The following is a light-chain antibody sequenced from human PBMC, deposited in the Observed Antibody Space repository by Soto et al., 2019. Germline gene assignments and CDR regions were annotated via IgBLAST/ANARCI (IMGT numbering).Light chain of an antibody. Sequence: EIVVTQSPATLSLSPGERAALSCRATQSINSELAWYQQKPGRPPRLLIYGASTRATGVPARFTGSESGSEFTLTISGLQSEDFAVYYGQQGHNWPLTFGQGTRLEI. CDR3: QQGHNWPLT. V-gene: IGKV3-15*01. CDR2: GAS. CDR1: QSINSE. J-gene: IGKJ2*01.